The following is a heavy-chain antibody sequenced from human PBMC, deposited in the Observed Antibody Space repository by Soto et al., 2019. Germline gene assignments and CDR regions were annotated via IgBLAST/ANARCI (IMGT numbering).Heavy chain of an antibody. CDR1: GYIFVNYG. CDR3: VMVDNYVTPTPQDV. CDR2: ISPYTGNT. D-gene: IGHD3-16*01. V-gene: IGHV1-18*01. J-gene: IGHJ6*02. Sequence: QVQLVQSGDEVKKPGASVKVSCKASGYIFVNYGIAWVRQAPRQGLEWMGWISPYTGNTHSASKVQGRLTMTTDTPTSTAYKHLGSHTSDDTAVYYCVMVDNYVTPTPQDVWGQGTTGTVSS.